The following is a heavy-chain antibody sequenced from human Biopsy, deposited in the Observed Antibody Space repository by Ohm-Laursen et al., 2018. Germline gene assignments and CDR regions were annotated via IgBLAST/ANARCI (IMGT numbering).Heavy chain of an antibody. CDR1: GGDINNYY. J-gene: IGHJ3*01. CDR2: IYPGGGT. V-gene: IGHV4-4*07. CDR3: ASVVLGPTNDAFDL. Sequence: TLSLTCNVSGGDINNYYWSWIRQPAGKGLEWIGRIYPGGGTNYNPSLKSRVTMSVDTSKKQLFLRPRSVTSADTAMYYCASVVLGPTNDAFDLWGQGTMVVVSS. D-gene: IGHD3-22*01.